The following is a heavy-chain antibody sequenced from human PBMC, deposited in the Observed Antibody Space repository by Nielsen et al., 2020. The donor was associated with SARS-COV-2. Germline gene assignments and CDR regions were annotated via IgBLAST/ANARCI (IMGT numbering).Heavy chain of an antibody. CDR1: GFTFSSYG. J-gene: IGHJ4*02. CDR3: AKDRGPGLGYYDSSGYQGFDY. Sequence: GESLKISCAASGFTFSSYGMHWVRQAPGKGLEWVAVISYDGSNKYYADSVKGRFTISRDNAKNSLYLQMNSLRAEDTALYYCAKDRGPGLGYYDSSGYQGFDYWGQGTLVTVSS. D-gene: IGHD3-22*01. V-gene: IGHV3-30*18. CDR2: ISYDGSNK.